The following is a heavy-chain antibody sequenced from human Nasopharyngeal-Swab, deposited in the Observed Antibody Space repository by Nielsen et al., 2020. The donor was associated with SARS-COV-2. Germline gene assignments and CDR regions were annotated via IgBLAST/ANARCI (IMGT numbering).Heavy chain of an antibody. D-gene: IGHD6-19*01. J-gene: IGHJ3*02. CDR3: ASSPGGIAVAGTLFAFDI. CDR1: GYTFIGYY. Sequence: ASVKVSCKASGYTFIGYYMHWVRQAPGQGLEWMGWINTNTGNPTYAQGFTGRFVFSLDTSVSTAYLQISSLKAEDTAVYYCASSPGGIAVAGTLFAFDIWGQGTMVTVSS. V-gene: IGHV7-4-1*02. CDR2: INTNTGNP.